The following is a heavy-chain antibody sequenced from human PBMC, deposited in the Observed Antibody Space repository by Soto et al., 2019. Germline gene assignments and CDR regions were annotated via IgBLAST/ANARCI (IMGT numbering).Heavy chain of an antibody. Sequence: GGSLRLSCAASGFTFSNAWMNWVRQAPGKGLEWVGRIKSKTDGGTTDYAAPVKGRFTISRDDSKNTLYLQMNSLKTEDTAVYYCTTGGSGYSYGSFDYWGQGTLVTVSS. D-gene: IGHD5-18*01. CDR2: IKSKTDGGTT. J-gene: IGHJ4*02. CDR3: TTGGSGYSYGSFDY. CDR1: GFTFSNAW. V-gene: IGHV3-15*07.